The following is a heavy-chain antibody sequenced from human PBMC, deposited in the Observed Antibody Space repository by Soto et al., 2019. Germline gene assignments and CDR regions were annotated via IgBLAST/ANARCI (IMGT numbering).Heavy chain of an antibody. CDR3: AHRFTIYGDPYYMDV. V-gene: IGHV2-5*02. CDR1: GFSLSTSGVG. CDR2: IYWDDDK. Sequence: QITLKESGPTLVKPTQTLTLTCTFSGFSLSTSGVGVGWIRQPPGKALEWLALIYWDDDKRYSPSLKSRLTITKDTAKNQVVLTMTNMDPVDTATYYCAHRFTIYGDPYYMDVWGKGTTLTVSS. J-gene: IGHJ6*03. D-gene: IGHD4-17*01.